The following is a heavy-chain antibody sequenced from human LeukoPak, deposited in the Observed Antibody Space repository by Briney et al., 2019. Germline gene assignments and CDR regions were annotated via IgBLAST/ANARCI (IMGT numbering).Heavy chain of an antibody. Sequence: KPSQTLSLTCTVSGGSINNGGYYWSWIRQHPGKGLEWIGYIYYSGSSYYNPSLRSRVTISVDTSKNHFSLKLSSVTAADTAVYYCARNRDGYNSFDYWGQGTLVTVS. D-gene: IGHD5-24*01. CDR3: ARNRDGYNSFDY. V-gene: IGHV4-31*03. CDR2: IYYSGSS. J-gene: IGHJ4*02. CDR1: GGSINNGGYY.